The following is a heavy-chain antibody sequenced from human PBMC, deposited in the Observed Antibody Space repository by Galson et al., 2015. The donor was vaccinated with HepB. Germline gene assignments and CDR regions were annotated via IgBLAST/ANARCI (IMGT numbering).Heavy chain of an antibody. V-gene: IGHV3-7*03. Sequence: SLRLSCAASGFTFASSWMTWVRQTPSKGLECVASITPDGSETYYAGSVKGRFTISRDNTGNTLFLHINSLRFEDTALYYCTRDRAYGAFDIWGQGTMVTVSS. CDR3: TRDRAYGAFDI. J-gene: IGHJ3*02. CDR2: ITPDGSET. D-gene: IGHD3-10*01. CDR1: GFTFASSW.